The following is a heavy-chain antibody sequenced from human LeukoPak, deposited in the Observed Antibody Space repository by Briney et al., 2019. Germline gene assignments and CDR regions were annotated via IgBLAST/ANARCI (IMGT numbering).Heavy chain of an antibody. V-gene: IGHV3-48*01. CDR1: GFTFSNYD. Sequence: PGGSLRLSCAASGFTFSNYDMNWVRQAPGKGLEWVSFITSSSSTVYYTDSVKGRFTVSRDNAKNSLYLQMNSLRAEYTAVYYCARDKYYSDCGSNSFEYWGQGTLVTVSS. CDR2: ITSSSSTV. CDR3: ARDKYYSDCGSNSFEY. D-gene: IGHD2-15*01. J-gene: IGHJ4*02.